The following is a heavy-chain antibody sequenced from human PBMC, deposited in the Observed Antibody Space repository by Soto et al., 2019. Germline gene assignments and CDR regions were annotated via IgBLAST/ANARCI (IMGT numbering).Heavy chain of an antibody. D-gene: IGHD2-15*01. Sequence: QVHLVQSGAAVKKPGSSVKVSCKASGGTFSSYTISWVRQAPGQGLEWMGRIIPLLPITNYAQKFQGRLSITADKSTSTTYMELSSLISEDTAIYYCARDLSGICTGDSGHYSWGQGTLVTVSS. CDR1: GGTFSSYT. J-gene: IGHJ4*02. CDR2: IIPLLPIT. V-gene: IGHV1-69*08. CDR3: ARDLSGICTGDSGHYS.